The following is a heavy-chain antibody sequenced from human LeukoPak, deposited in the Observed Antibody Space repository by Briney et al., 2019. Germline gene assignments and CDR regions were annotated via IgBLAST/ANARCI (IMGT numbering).Heavy chain of an antibody. CDR3: CREVRGVTIFDY. V-gene: IGHV4-4*07. CDR2: IYTSGST. D-gene: IGHD3-10*01. Sequence: PSETLSLTCTVSGGSISSYYWSWIRQPAGKGLEWIGRIYTSGSTNYNPSLTGQVTIDVDTSKNQFSLRLGPVTAGDQAGYYCCREVRGVTIFDYWGQGTLVTVSS. J-gene: IGHJ4*02. CDR1: GGSISSYY.